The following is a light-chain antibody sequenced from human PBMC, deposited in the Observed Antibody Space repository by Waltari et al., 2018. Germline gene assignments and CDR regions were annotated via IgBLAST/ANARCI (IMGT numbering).Light chain of an antibody. V-gene: IGLV8-61*01. J-gene: IGLJ3*02. CDR1: SGSLSTTSY. CDR2: KAN. Sequence: QTVVTQEPSLSVSPGGTVTLTCALSSGSLSTTSYATWYQQTPGQGPRPLVYKANARYSGGPDRFSGSILGNTAALTITGAQADDESDYYCALYMGSGIWVFGGGTRLTVL. CDR3: ALYMGSGIWV.